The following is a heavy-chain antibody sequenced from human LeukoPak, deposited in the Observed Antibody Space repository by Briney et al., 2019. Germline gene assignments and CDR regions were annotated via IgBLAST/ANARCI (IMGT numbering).Heavy chain of an antibody. V-gene: IGHV3-7*01. CDR3: ARAGQEWFGELGFDS. D-gene: IGHD3-10*01. CDR1: GFSFSSYW. J-gene: IGHJ4*02. CDR2: IKQDGSEK. Sequence: GGSLRLSCAASGFSFSSYWMSWVRQAPGKGLEWVANIKQDGSEKYYVASVKGRFTISRDNAKNSLYLQMNSLRAEDTAMYYCARAGQEWFGELGFDSWGQGTLVTVSS.